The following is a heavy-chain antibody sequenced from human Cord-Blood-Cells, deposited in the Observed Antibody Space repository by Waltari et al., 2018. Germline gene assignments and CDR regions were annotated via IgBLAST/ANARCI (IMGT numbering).Heavy chain of an antibody. D-gene: IGHD4-4*01. CDR2: IYYSGRT. CDR3: ARHGPHDYTRGSVTHYYYYMDV. Sequence: QLQLQESGPGLVKPSETLSLTCTVSGGSISSSSYYWGWIRQPPGKGLEWIGSIYYSGRTYHNPSLKSRVTISVDTSKNQFSLKLSSVTAADTAVYYCARHGPHDYTRGSVTHYYYYMDVWGKGTTVTVSS. V-gene: IGHV4-39*01. J-gene: IGHJ6*03. CDR1: GGSISSSSYY.